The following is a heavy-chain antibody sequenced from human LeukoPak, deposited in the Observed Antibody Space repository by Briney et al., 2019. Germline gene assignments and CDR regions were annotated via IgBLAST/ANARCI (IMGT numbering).Heavy chain of an antibody. CDR1: GYTFTGYY. V-gene: IGHV1-2*02. Sequence: ASVKVSCKASGYTFTGYYMHWVRQAPGQGLEWMGWIIPNSGGTNYAQKFQGRVTMTRDTSISTAYMELSRLRSDDTAVYYCARFPFGLTPSGYYYYGMDVWGQGTTVTVSS. J-gene: IGHJ6*02. CDR2: IIPNSGGT. CDR3: ARFPFGLTPSGYYYYGMDV. D-gene: IGHD3-10*01.